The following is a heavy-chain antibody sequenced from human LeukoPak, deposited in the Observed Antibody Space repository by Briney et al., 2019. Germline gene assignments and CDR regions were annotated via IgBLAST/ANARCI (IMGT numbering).Heavy chain of an antibody. CDR2: IYYGGT. J-gene: IGHJ4*02. V-gene: IGHV4-30-4*01. D-gene: IGHD6-6*01. CDR3: ARGTWSSSIDY. CDR1: GGSISSGYYY. Sequence: SQTLSLTCTVSGGSISSGYYYWSWIRQPPGKGLEYIGYIYYGGTYYNPSLKSRVTISVDTSKNQFSLKLSSVSAADTAVYYCARGTWSSSIDYWGQGTLVTVSS.